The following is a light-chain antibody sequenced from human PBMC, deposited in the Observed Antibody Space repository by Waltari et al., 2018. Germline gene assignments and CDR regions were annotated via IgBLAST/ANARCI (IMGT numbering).Light chain of an antibody. Sequence: QSVLIQPPSASGIPGQGVTISCSGGSSNIGSNTVSWYQQFAGAAPQLLIHTDTPAASGVPDRFSGSKSGTSASLAIRGLQSEDEAHYFCASWDDRLSGRVFGGGTKVTVL. CDR3: ASWDDRLSGRV. J-gene: IGLJ3*02. V-gene: IGLV1-44*01. CDR1: SSNIGSNT. CDR2: TDT.